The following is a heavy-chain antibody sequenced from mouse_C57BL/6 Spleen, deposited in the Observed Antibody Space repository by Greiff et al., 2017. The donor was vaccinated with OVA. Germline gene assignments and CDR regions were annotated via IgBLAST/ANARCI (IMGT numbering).Heavy chain of an antibody. J-gene: IGHJ1*03. D-gene: IGHD1-1*01. CDR2: ISPGDGDT. Sequence: VQVVESGPELVKPGASVKISCKASGYAFSSSWMNWVKQRPGQGLEWIGRISPGDGDTNYNGKFKGKATLTADKSSSTAYMQLSSLTSEDSAVYFCARWVITTVVATGYFDVWGTGTTVTVSS. CDR3: ARWVITTVVATGYFDV. CDR1: GYAFSSSW. V-gene: IGHV1-82*01.